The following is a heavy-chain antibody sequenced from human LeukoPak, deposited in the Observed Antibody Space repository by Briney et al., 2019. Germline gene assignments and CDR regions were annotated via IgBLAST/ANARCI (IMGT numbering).Heavy chain of an antibody. CDR3: AKSWASAYYYYYMDV. D-gene: IGHD6-13*01. Sequence: GGSLRLSCAASGFTFSSYAMSWLRQAPGKGLEWVSAISGSGGSTYYADSVRGRFTISRDNSKNTLYLQINSLRAEDRAVYYCAKSWASAYYYYYMDVWGKGTTVSVSS. J-gene: IGHJ6*03. V-gene: IGHV3-23*01. CDR2: ISGSGGST. CDR1: GFTFSSYA.